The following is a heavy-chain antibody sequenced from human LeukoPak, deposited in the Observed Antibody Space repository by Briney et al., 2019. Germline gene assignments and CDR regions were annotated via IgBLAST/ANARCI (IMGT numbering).Heavy chain of an antibody. J-gene: IGHJ4*02. CDR3: ARHGPRRDGYNYDY. CDR1: GASIRSYY. V-gene: IGHV4-59*08. D-gene: IGHD5-24*01. Sequence: PSETLSLTCTVSGASIRSYYWSWIRQPPGKGLECIGYIYYTRSTTYTYNPSLKSRVTISVDTSKNQFSLKLSSVTAADTAVYYCARHGPRRDGYNYDYWGPGTLVTVSS. CDR2: IYYTRSTTY.